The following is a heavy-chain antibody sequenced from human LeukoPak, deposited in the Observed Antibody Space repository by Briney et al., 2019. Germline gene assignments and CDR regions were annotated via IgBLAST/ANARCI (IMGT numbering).Heavy chain of an antibody. CDR3: ARIRDGYNDAYDI. CDR1: GGTFSSYA. J-gene: IGHJ3*02. CDR2: IIPIFGTA. D-gene: IGHD5-24*01. V-gene: IGHV1-69*05. Sequence: ASVKVSCKASGGTFSSYAISWVRQAPGQGLEWMGGIIPIFGTANYAQKFQGRVTLTRDTSTSTVYMELSSLRSEDTAIYYCARIRDGYNDAYDIWGQGTVVTVPS.